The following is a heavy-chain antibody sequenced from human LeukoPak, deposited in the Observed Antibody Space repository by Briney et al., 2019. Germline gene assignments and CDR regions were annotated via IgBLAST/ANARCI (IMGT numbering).Heavy chain of an antibody. D-gene: IGHD6-19*01. V-gene: IGHV3-43*02. J-gene: IGHJ4*02. Sequence: GCLRLSSAASEFAFSIYGMDSGPHAPGKRLEWVSLITGDGGSTYSADSVKGRFTISRDNSKNSPYLHMNVLRTQATALFYFEKEGPIEVANYFDYWGQGTLVTVSS. CDR2: ITGDGGST. CDR3: EKEGPIEVANYFDY. CDR1: EFAFSIYG.